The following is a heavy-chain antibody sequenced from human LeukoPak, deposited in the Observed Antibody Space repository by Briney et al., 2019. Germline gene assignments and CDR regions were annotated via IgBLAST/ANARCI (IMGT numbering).Heavy chain of an antibody. J-gene: IGHJ6*03. Sequence: GGSLRLSCAASGFTFSSYSMNWVRQAPGKGLEWVSYISSSSTIYYADSVKGRFTISRDNAKNSLYLQMNSMRAEDTGVYYCAKGGYSNGRYYYYYMDVWGEGITVTVSS. D-gene: IGHD5-18*01. V-gene: IGHV3-48*01. CDR1: GFTFSSYS. CDR2: ISSSSTI. CDR3: AKGGYSNGRYYYYYMDV.